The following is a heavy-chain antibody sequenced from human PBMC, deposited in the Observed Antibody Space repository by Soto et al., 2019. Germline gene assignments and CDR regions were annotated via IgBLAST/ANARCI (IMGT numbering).Heavy chain of an antibody. Sequence: EVQLVESGGGLIQPGGSLRLSCAVSGFTVSNNYMSWVRQAPGKGLEGVSVIYSGGYTAYGDSVKGRFTISRDNSKNTFFFQKKRLGAEGRAFFFWGAPGGGGGYWGQGTLVTVSS. J-gene: IGHJ4*02. CDR3: GAPGGGGGY. D-gene: IGHD3-16*01. CDR2: IYSGGYT. CDR1: GFTVSNNY. V-gene: IGHV3-53*01.